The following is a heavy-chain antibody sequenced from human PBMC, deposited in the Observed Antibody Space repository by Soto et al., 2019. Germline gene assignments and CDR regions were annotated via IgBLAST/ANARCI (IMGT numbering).Heavy chain of an antibody. CDR1: GYTFTGYY. V-gene: IGHV1-2*04. J-gene: IGHJ3*02. D-gene: IGHD6-6*01. CDR3: ARDPLYSSSSFAFDI. Sequence: ASVKVSCKASGYTFTGYYMHWVRQAPGQGLEWMGWINPNSGGTNYAQKFQGWVTMTRATSISTAYMELSRLRSDDTAVYYCARDPLYSSSSFAFDIWGQGTMVTVSS. CDR2: INPNSGGT.